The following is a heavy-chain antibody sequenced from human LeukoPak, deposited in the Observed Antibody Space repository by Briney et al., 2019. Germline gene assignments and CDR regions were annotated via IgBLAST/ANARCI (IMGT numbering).Heavy chain of an antibody. Sequence: GASVKVSCKASGYTFTGYYMHWVRQAPRQGLEWMGWINPNSGGTNYAQKFQGRVTMTRDTSISTAYMELSRLRSDDTAVYYCARSRARIVGATNAFDIWGQGTMVTVSS. D-gene: IGHD1-26*01. CDR2: INPNSGGT. J-gene: IGHJ3*02. CDR3: ARSRARIVGATNAFDI. CDR1: GYTFTGYY. V-gene: IGHV1-2*02.